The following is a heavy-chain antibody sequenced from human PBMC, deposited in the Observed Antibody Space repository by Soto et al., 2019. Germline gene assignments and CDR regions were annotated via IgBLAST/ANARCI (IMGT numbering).Heavy chain of an antibody. Sequence: GASVKVSCKASGYTFTSYGISWVRQAPGQGLEWMGGIIAFNGTANYAQKFKGRVTITADESTSTAYMELSSLRSEDTAVYYCAGPPELTRIYYYYGMDVWGQGTTVTVSS. CDR3: AGPPELTRIYYYYGMDV. CDR2: IIAFNGTA. CDR1: GYTFTSYG. D-gene: IGHD1-7*01. V-gene: IGHV1-69*13. J-gene: IGHJ6*02.